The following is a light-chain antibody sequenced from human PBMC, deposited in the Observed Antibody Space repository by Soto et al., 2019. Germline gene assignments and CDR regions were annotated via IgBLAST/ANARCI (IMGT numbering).Light chain of an antibody. V-gene: IGKV3-15*01. CDR3: QQYNNWPRT. Sequence: EVVLTQSPVTLSLSPGERATLSCRASQSFRGLLAWYHQKPGQAPRLLIHGASTRATGIPARFSGSGSGTEFTLTINSLQSEDFAVYYCQQYNNWPRTFGQGTKVDIK. J-gene: IGKJ1*01. CDR1: QSFRGL. CDR2: GAS.